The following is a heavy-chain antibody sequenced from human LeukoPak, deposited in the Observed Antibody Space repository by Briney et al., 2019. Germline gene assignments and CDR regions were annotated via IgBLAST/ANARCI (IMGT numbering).Heavy chain of an antibody. CDR1: GGSISSGGYY. J-gene: IGHJ5*02. CDR2: IYYSGST. D-gene: IGHD3-9*01. Sequence: SQTLSLTCTVSGGSISSGGYYWSWIRHHPGKGLEWIGYIYYSGSTYYNPSLKSRVTISVDTSKNQFSLKPSSVTAADTAVYYCAREGKDYDILTGYRNWFDPWGQGTLVTVSS. V-gene: IGHV4-31*03. CDR3: AREGKDYDILTGYRNWFDP.